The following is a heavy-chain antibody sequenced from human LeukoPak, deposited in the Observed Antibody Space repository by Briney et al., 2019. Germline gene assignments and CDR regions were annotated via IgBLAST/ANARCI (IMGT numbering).Heavy chain of an antibody. D-gene: IGHD6-13*01. CDR2: IIPIFGTA. CDR3: ARDYGDSSSWYGGY. CDR1: GGTFSSYA. V-gene: IGHV1-69*05. J-gene: IGHJ4*02. Sequence: ASVKVSCKASGGTFSSYAISWVRQAPGQGLEWMGGIIPIFGTANYAQKFQGRVTITTDESTSTAYMELSSLRSEDTAVYYCARDYGDSSSWYGGYSRQGTLVTVSS.